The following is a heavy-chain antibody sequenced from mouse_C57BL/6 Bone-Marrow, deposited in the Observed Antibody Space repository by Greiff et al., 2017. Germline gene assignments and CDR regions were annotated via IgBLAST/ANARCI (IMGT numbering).Heavy chain of an antibody. V-gene: IGHV1-39*01. J-gene: IGHJ3*01. CDR1: GYSFTDYN. Sequence: EVQLQQSGPELVKPGASVKISCKASGYSFTDYNMNWVKQSNGKSLEWIGVINPNYGTTSYNQKFKGKATLTVDQSSSTAYMKLNSLTSEDSAVYYCARSRDSSGYVGFAYWGQGTLVTVSA. CDR2: INPNYGTT. CDR3: ARSRDSSGYVGFAY. D-gene: IGHD3-2*02.